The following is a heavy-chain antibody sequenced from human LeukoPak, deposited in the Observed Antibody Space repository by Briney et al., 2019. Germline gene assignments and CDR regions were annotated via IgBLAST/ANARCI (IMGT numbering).Heavy chain of an antibody. J-gene: IGHJ3*02. V-gene: IGHV1-46*01. CDR1: GYTITSYY. CDR3: ARGVGAMVRGPPDAFDI. D-gene: IGHD3-10*01. CDR2: VNPSGGST. Sequence: ASVKVSCKASGYTITSYYMHWVRQAPGQGLEWMGIVNPSGGSTSYAQKFQGRVTMTRDTSTSTVYMELSSLRSEDTAVYYCARGVGAMVRGPPDAFDIWGQGTMVTVSS.